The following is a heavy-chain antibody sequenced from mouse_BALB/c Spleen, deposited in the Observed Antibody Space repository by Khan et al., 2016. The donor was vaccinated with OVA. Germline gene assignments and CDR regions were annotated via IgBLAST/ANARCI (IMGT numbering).Heavy chain of an antibody. V-gene: IGHV1-4*01. J-gene: IGHJ3*01. CDR3: VRDGAYHRNDGWFAY. Sequence: QVQLQQSGAELARPGASVKMSCKASGYTFTSYTIHWIKKRPGQGLEWIGYINPSNDYTNYNQKFKDKATWTTDKSSTTAYLRLSSLTSDDSAVYNCVRDGAYHRNDGWFAYWGQGTLVTVSA. CDR1: GYTFTSYT. CDR2: INPSNDYT. D-gene: IGHD2-14*01.